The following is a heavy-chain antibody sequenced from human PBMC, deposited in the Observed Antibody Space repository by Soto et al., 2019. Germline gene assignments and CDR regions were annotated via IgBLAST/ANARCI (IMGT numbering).Heavy chain of an antibody. J-gene: IGHJ5*02. D-gene: IGHD2-2*01. Sequence: ASVKVSCKTSGYTFSIYGITWVRQAPGQPLEWLGWISLYSDGTNYAQKFQRTAAMTTDTATTTAYMKLRSLRSDDTAVYYCARVVPGAEAWFGPWGQGTLVTVSS. V-gene: IGHV1-18*01. CDR2: ISLYSDGT. CDR3: ARVVPGAEAWFGP. CDR1: GYTFSIYG.